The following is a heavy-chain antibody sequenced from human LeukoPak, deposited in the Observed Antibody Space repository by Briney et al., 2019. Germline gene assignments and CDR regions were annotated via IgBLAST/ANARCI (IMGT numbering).Heavy chain of an antibody. Sequence: GGPLRLSCAASGFTFSSYAMHWVRQAPGKGLEWVAVISYDGSNKYYADSVKGRFTISRDNSKNTLYLQMNSLRPEDTAVYYCARAPGGGICPDYWGQGTLVTASS. J-gene: IGHJ4*02. D-gene: IGHD3-16*02. CDR3: ARAPGGGICPDY. CDR2: ISYDGSNK. V-gene: IGHV3-30*04. CDR1: GFTFSSYA.